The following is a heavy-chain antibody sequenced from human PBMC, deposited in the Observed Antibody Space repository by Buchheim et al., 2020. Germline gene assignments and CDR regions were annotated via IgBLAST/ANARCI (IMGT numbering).Heavy chain of an antibody. Sequence: QVQLVQSGAEVKKPGSSVKVSCKASGGTFSSYAISWVRQAPGQGLEWMGWINPNSGGTNYAQKFQGRVTMTRDTSISTAYMELSRLRSDDTAVYYCARSEGIVGATSWFDPWGQGTL. V-gene: IGHV1-2*02. CDR3: ARSEGIVGATSWFDP. D-gene: IGHD1-26*01. CDR1: GGTFSSYA. J-gene: IGHJ5*02. CDR2: INPNSGGT.